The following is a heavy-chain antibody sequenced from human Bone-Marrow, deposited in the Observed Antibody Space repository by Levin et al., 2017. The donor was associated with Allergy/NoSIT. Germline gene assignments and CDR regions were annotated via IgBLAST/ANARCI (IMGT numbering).Heavy chain of an antibody. Sequence: GGSLRLSCTVSGFTFSIYRINWVRQAPGKGLEWVSSISSSGSDMYYVDSVKGRFTISRDNAKNSLTLQMNSLRAEDTAVYYCARGIIGDVRVAHKEAFDIWGQGTMVSVSS. CDR2: ISSSGSDM. V-gene: IGHV3-21*01. D-gene: IGHD2-8*02. J-gene: IGHJ3*02. CDR1: GFTFSIYR. CDR3: ARGIIGDVRVAHKEAFDI.